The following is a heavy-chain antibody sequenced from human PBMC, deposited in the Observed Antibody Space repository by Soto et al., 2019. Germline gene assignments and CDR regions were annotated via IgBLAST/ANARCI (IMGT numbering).Heavy chain of an antibody. CDR2: IYSGGST. CDR3: ARDPPATRHGMDV. V-gene: IGHV3-53*01. CDR1: GFTVSSNY. Sequence: EVQLVESGGGLIQPGGSLRLSCAASGFTVSSNYMSWVRQAPGKGLEWVSVIYSGGSTYYADSVRGRFTISSDNSKNTLLLQMKSLRAEDTAVYYCARDPPATRHGMDVWGQGTTVTVSS. J-gene: IGHJ6*02.